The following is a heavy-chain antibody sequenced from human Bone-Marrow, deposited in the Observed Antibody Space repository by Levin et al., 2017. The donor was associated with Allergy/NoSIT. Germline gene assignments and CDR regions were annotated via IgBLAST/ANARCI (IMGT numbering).Heavy chain of an antibody. J-gene: IGHJ4*02. D-gene: IGHD3-10*01. CDR2: IYSGGST. CDR3: ARGWFGELLSH. Sequence: GESLKISCAASGFTVSSNYMSWVRQARGKGPEWVSVIYSGGSTYYADSVKGRFTISRDNSKNTLYLQMNSLRAEDTAVYYCARGWFGELLSHWGQGTLVTVSS. CDR1: GFTVSSNY. V-gene: IGHV3-53*01.